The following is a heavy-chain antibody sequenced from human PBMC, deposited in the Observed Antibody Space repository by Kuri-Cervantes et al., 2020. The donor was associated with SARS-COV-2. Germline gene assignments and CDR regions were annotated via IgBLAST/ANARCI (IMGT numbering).Heavy chain of an antibody. D-gene: IGHD3-10*01. J-gene: IGHJ5*02. V-gene: IGHV4-30-2*01. CDR3: ARDPFGGSGSYYNGNWFDP. CDR1: GGSISSGNFY. Sequence: LRLSCAVYGGSISSGNFYWSWIRQPPGKGLEWIGHISQSGNTYYNPSLKSRVTISVDRSKNQFSLKVSSVSAADTAVYYCARDPFGGSGSYYNGNWFDPWGQGTLVTVSS. CDR2: ISQSGNT.